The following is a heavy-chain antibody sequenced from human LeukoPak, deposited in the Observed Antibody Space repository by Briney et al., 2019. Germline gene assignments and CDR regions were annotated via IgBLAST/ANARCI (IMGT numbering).Heavy chain of an antibody. J-gene: IGHJ4*02. CDR3: ASETIAAAGAFDY. CDR2: ISYDGSNK. CDR1: GFTFSSYA. D-gene: IGHD6-13*01. V-gene: IGHV3-30-3*01. Sequence: PGGSLRLSCAASGFTFSSYAMHWVRQAPGKGLEWVAVISYDGSNKYYADSVKGRFTISRDNSKNTLYLQMNSLRAEDTAVYYCASETIAAAGAFDYWGQGTLVTVSS.